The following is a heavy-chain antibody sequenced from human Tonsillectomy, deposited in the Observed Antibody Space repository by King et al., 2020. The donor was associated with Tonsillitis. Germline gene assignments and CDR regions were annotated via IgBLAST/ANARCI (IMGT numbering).Heavy chain of an antibody. D-gene: IGHD4-17*01. CDR1: GFTFSSYG. CDR3: AKDPDTVTTFLGWFDP. Sequence: VQLVESGGGVVQPGRSLRLSCAASGFTFSSYGMHWVRQAPGKGLEWVAGISYDGSNKYYADPVKGRFTISRDNSKNTLYLQMKRLRAEDTAVYYCAKDPDTVTTFLGWFDPWGQGTLVTVSS. V-gene: IGHV3-30*18. J-gene: IGHJ5*02. CDR2: ISYDGSNK.